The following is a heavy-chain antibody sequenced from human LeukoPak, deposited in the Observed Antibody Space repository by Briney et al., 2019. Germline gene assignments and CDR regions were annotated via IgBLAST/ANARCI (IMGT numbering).Heavy chain of an antibody. J-gene: IGHJ5*02. CDR2: LTGYGGA. D-gene: IGHD6-13*01. V-gene: IGHV3-23*01. CDR3: AKGAAAGKVDWFDP. CDR1: GLSFTNYA. Sequence: GGSLGLSCEASGLSFTNYAMMWVRQAPGEGLQGISTLTGYGGAYYAESGEGRFIITRDISKNTMFLQMYSLRAEETAVYYCAKGAAAGKVDWFDPWGQGTLVTVSS.